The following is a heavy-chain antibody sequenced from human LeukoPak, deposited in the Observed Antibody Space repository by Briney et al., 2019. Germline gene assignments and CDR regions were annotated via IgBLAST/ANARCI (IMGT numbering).Heavy chain of an antibody. CDR2: IYYSGST. CDR1: GGSISRYY. Sequence: PSETLSLTCTVSGGSISRYYWNWIRQPPGKGLEWIGYIYYSGSTNYNPSLKSRVTLAVDTSKNQISLKLSSVTAADTAVYYCARYCGGDCYSPYYGMDVWGQGTTVTVSS. D-gene: IGHD2-21*02. J-gene: IGHJ6*02. CDR3: ARYCGGDCYSPYYGMDV. V-gene: IGHV4-59*08.